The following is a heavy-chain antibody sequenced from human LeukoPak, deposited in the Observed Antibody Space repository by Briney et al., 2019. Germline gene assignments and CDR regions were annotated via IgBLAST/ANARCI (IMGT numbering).Heavy chain of an antibody. CDR3: ASGLYDSSGSNDY. Sequence: SVKVSCKASGGTFSSYAISWVRQAPGQGLEWMGRIIPIFGTANYAQKFQGRVTITTDESTSTAYMELSSLRSEDTAVYYCASGLYDSSGSNDYWGQGTLVTVPS. J-gene: IGHJ4*02. D-gene: IGHD3-22*01. CDR2: IIPIFGTA. V-gene: IGHV1-69*05. CDR1: GGTFSSYA.